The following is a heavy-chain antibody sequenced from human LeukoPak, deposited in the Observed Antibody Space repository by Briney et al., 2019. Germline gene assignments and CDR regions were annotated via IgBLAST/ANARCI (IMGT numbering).Heavy chain of an antibody. V-gene: IGHV3-23*01. D-gene: IGHD6-13*01. J-gene: IGHJ4*02. Sequence: GGSLRLSCAASGFTFSSYAMSWVRQAPGKGLEWVSAISGSGGSTYYADSVKGRFTVSRDNSKNTLYLQMNSLRAEDTAVYYCAKDIGQQLVRRFDYWGQGTLVTVSS. CDR3: AKDIGQQLVRRFDY. CDR2: ISGSGGST. CDR1: GFTFSSYA.